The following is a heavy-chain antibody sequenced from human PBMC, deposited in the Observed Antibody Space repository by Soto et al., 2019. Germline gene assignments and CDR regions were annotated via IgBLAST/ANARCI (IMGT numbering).Heavy chain of an antibody. D-gene: IGHD2-8*01. Sequence: EVLLLESGGGLVQPGGSLRLSCAASGFTFSSYAMSWVRQAPGKGLEWVSGINGGGYSTYFADSVRGRFTISRDNSKNTLFLQMNSLRAADTAVYYCARGCTFDLWGQGTLVTVSS. V-gene: IGHV3-23*01. CDR3: ARGCTFDL. CDR2: INGGGYST. J-gene: IGHJ4*02. CDR1: GFTFSSYA.